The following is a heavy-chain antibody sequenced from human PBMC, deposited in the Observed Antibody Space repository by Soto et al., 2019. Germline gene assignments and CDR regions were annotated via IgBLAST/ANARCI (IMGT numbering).Heavy chain of an antibody. CDR2: INPSRGSA. J-gene: IGHJ6*02. D-gene: IGHD1-26*01. Sequence: SVKVSCRASVYTYFKYFIHWVPQSPGQGLEWIGIINPSRGSATYGPIFQGRVSLTTDMPTSTVYMELSSLRSEDTAIYYGGRPLMGNTTARRGQGTSGAVSS. CDR1: VYTYFKYF. V-gene: IGHV1-46*01. CDR3: GRPLMGNTTAR.